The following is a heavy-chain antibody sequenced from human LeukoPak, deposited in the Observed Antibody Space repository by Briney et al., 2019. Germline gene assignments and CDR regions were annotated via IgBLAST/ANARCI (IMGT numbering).Heavy chain of an antibody. CDR2: IFHSGNS. CDR1: GYSMSSGYY. CDR3: ARDGVGATPDFDY. V-gene: IGHV4-38-2*02. D-gene: IGHD1-26*01. J-gene: IGHJ4*02. Sequence: SETLSLTCTVSGYSMSSGYYWGWIRQPPGKGLQWIGSIFHSGNSYYNPSLKSRVTISVDTSKNQFSLKVNSVTAADTAVYYCARDGVGATPDFDYWGQGTLVTVSS.